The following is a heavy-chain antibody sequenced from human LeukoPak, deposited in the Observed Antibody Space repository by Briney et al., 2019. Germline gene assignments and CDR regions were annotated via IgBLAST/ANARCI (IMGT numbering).Heavy chain of an antibody. CDR1: GFTVSSNY. V-gene: IGHV3-66*01. CDR3: ARASKVEAFDV. J-gene: IGHJ3*01. D-gene: IGHD2-15*01. CDR2: IYSGGTT. Sequence: GGSLRLSCAASGFTVSSNYMRWVRQAPGKGLEWVSVIYSGGTTYYADSVKGRFTISRDNSKNTLFLQMNSLRAEDTAVYYCARASKVEAFDVWGQGTMVTVSS.